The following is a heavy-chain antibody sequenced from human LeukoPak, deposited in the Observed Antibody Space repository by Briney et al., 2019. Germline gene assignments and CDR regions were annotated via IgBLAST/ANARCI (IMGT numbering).Heavy chain of an antibody. CDR2: IYYSGST. Sequence: SQTLSLTCTVSGGSISSGGYYWSWIRQHPGKGLEWIGYIYYSGSTYYSPSLKSRVTISVDTSKNQFSLKLSSVTAADTAVYYCARGAWFGDPDYYYYGMDVWGQGTTVTVSS. CDR1: GGSISSGGYY. V-gene: IGHV4-31*03. CDR3: ARGAWFGDPDYYYYGMDV. D-gene: IGHD3-10*01. J-gene: IGHJ6*02.